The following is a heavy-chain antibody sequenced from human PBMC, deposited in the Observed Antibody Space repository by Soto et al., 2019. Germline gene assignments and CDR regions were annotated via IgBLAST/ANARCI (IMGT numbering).Heavy chain of an antibody. CDR1: GDTFTGYY. CDR2: INPNSGGT. D-gene: IGHD3-22*01. CDR3: ARLRDSSGYLDY. Sequence: ASVKVSCKASGDTFTGYYMHWVRQAPGQGLEWMGWINPNSGGTNYAQKFQGRVTMTRDTSISTAYMELSRLRSDDTAVYYCARLRDSSGYLDYWGQGTLVTVSS. J-gene: IGHJ4*02. V-gene: IGHV1-2*02.